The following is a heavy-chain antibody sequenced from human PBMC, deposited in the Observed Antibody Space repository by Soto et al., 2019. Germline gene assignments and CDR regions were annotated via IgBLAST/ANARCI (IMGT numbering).Heavy chain of an antibody. Sequence: EVQLLESGGGLVQPGGSLRLSCAASGFTFSSYAMSWVRQAPGKGLEWVSAISGSGAATYYADSVKGRFTLSRDNSKNTLYLQMNSLRAEDTAVYYCAKDQYSSGRELDYWGQGTLVTVSS. J-gene: IGHJ4*02. V-gene: IGHV3-23*01. CDR2: ISGSGAAT. CDR1: GFTFSSYA. CDR3: AKDQYSSGRELDY. D-gene: IGHD6-19*01.